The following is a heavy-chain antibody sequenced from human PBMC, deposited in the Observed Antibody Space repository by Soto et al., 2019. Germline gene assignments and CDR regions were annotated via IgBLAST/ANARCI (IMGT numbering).Heavy chain of an antibody. Sequence: ASVKVSCKASGYTFTSYAMHWVRQAPGQRLEWMGWINAGNGNTKYSQKFQGRVTITRDTSASTAYMELSGLRSEDTAVYYCARGLNGYLHYFDYWGQGTPVTVSS. V-gene: IGHV1-3*01. CDR3: ARGLNGYLHYFDY. CDR2: INAGNGNT. D-gene: IGHD5-12*01. J-gene: IGHJ4*02. CDR1: GYTFTSYA.